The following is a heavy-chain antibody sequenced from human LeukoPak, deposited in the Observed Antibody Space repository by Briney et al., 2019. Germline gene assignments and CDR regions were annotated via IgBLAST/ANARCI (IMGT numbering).Heavy chain of an antibody. CDR3: AKRGVVIRVILVGFHKEANYFDS. D-gene: IGHD3-22*01. CDR1: GITLSNYG. Sequence: GGSLRLSCAVSGITLSNYGMSWVRQAPEKGLEWVAGISGSGGSTYYADSVKGRFTVSRDNPKNTLYLQMNSLRAEDTAFYFCAKRGVVIRVILVGFHKEANYFDSWGQGALVTVSS. J-gene: IGHJ4*02. CDR2: ISGSGGST. V-gene: IGHV3-23*01.